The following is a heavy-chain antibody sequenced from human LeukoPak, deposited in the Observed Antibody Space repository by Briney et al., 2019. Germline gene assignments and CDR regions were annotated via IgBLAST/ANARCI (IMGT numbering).Heavy chain of an antibody. CDR1: GYSFTSYW. CDR2: IDPSDSYT. V-gene: IGHV5-10-1*01. CDR3: AREMATFYYFYGMDV. Sequence: GESLKISCKGSGYSFTSYWISWVRQMPGKGLEWMGRIDPSDSYTNYGPSFQGHVTISTDKSINTAYLQWSSLKASDTAMNYCAREMATFYYFYGMDVWGQGSTVTVSS. J-gene: IGHJ6*02. D-gene: IGHD5-24*01.